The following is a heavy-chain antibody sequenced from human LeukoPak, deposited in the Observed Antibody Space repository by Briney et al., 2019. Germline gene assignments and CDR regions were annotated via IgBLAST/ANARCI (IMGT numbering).Heavy chain of an antibody. CDR2: IKTDGSEK. D-gene: IGHD5-18*01. CDR3: AKDRERGYSYGYFDY. Sequence: GGSLRLSCAASGFTFSSYAMSWVRQPPGKGLEWVANIKTDGSEKHYVDSGKGRFTISRDNAKNSLYLQMNSLRAEDTAVYYCAKDRERGYSYGYFDYWGQGTLVTVSS. J-gene: IGHJ4*02. V-gene: IGHV3-7*01. CDR1: GFTFSSYA.